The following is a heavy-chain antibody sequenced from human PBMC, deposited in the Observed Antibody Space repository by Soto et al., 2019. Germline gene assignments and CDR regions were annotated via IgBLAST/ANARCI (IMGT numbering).Heavy chain of an antibody. CDR3: ARDRGYYDFWSGYSYYYYYYMDV. J-gene: IGHJ6*03. Sequence: GGSLRLSCAASGFTFSDYYMSWIRQAPGKGLEWVSYISSSGSTIYYADSVKGRFTISRDNAKNSLYLQMNSLRAEDTAVYYCARDRGYYDFWSGYSYYYYYYMDVWGKGTTVTVSS. CDR1: GFTFSDYY. V-gene: IGHV3-11*01. CDR2: ISSSGSTI. D-gene: IGHD3-3*01.